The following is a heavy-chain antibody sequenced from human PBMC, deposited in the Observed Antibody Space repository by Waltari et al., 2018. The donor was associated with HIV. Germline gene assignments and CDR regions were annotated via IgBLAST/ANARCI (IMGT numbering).Heavy chain of an antibody. CDR2: MNPSTGNA. D-gene: IGHD3-3*01. Sequence: QGQLVQSGAEVKQSGASVRISCKASGYPLTNYDIDWLRQDTGQGLEWMGWMNPSTGNAGFAHNFQGRVVMTRDIPINTAYMELSGLTSHDAAVYYCSTSRPGAMFGDAWGQGTLVTVSS. V-gene: IGHV1-8*02. CDR3: STSRPGAMFGDA. J-gene: IGHJ5*02. CDR1: GYPLTNYD.